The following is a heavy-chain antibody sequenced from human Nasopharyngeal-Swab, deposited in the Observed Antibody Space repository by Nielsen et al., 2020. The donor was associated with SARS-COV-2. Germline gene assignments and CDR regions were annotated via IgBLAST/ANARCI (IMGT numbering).Heavy chain of an antibody. CDR1: GGPFSGYY. V-gene: IGHV4-34*01. J-gene: IGHJ6*02. Sequence: GSLRLSCAVSGGPFSGYYWSWIRQPPGKGLEWIGEINHSGSTNYNPSLKSRVTISVDTSKNQFSLKLSSVTAADTAVYYCARGSSRFLEWLLQGPYYYYGMDVWGQGTTVTVSS. D-gene: IGHD3-3*01. CDR3: ARGSSRFLEWLLQGPYYYYGMDV. CDR2: INHSGST.